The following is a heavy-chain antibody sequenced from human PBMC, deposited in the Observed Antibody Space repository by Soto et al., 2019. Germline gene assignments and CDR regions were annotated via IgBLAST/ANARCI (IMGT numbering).Heavy chain of an antibody. CDR2: ISAHNGNT. J-gene: IGHJ4*02. CDR3: ARGRDGDY. CDR1: GYAFTTYG. V-gene: IGHV1-18*01. Sequence: QVHLVQSGAEVKKPGASVKVSCKGSGYAFTTYGITWVRQAPGQGLEWMGWISAHNGNTNYAQKLQGRVTVTRDTSTGTAYMELRSLVSDDTAVYYCARGRDGDYWGQGALVTVSS. D-gene: IGHD6-6*01.